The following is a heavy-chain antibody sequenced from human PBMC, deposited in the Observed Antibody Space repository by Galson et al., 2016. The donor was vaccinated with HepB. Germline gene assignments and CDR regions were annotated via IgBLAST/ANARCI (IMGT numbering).Heavy chain of an antibody. V-gene: IGHV4-59*12. CDR2: IYYRRST. Sequence: SETLSLTCTVSGGSISSSYWSWIRQPPGKGLESIGEIYYRRSTTYNPSLKSRVSMSIDTSKNQFSLKLTSVTAADTAVYYCARGSGYCSSTSCYAGPFEYWGQGTLVTVSS. J-gene: IGHJ4*02. CDR1: GGSISSSY. D-gene: IGHD2-2*01. CDR3: ARGSGYCSSTSCYAGPFEY.